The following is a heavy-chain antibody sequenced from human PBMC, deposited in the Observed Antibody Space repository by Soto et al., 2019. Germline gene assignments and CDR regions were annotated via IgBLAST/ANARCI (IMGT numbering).Heavy chain of an antibody. J-gene: IGHJ6*04. CDR2: IYPSDSYT. Sequence: GESRKISCKGFGYSFTSYLIGWLRQMPGKVLEWMGIIYPSDSYTKYSPSFRGQVTISADKSISTAYLQWRSLKASDTAMYYCARHTAHDSWSHCYSQGASFGMHVLGKASTVTLSS. D-gene: IGHD3-3*01. CDR3: ARHTAHDSWSHCYSQGASFGMHV. CDR1: GYSFTSYL. V-gene: IGHV5-51*01.